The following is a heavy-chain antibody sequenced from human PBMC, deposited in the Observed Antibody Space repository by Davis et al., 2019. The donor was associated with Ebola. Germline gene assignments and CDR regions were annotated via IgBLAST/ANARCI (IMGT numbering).Heavy chain of an antibody. Sequence: SETLSLTCTVSGGSISSYYWGWIRQPPGKGLEWIGIIYYSGTTYYNPSLKSRLTISVDTSKNHFSLTLSSVTAADTAVYYCARVGSLHTAEFDPWGQGILVTVSS. CDR2: IYYSGTT. CDR1: GGSISSYY. CDR3: ARVGSLHTAEFDP. V-gene: IGHV4-39*02. D-gene: IGHD1-26*01. J-gene: IGHJ5*02.